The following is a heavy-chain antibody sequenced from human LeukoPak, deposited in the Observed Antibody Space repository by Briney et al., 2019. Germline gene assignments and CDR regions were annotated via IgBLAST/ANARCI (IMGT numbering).Heavy chain of an antibody. CDR3: GGGGWYYFHY. CDR2: MYSFGNT. V-gene: IGHV3-53*01. D-gene: IGHD2-15*01. Sequence: SGGSLRLSCAVSEFTVSSTYMSWVRQAPGKGLEWVSLMYSFGNTYYADSVKGRFTISRDNSKNTLYLEMNSLRAEDTAVYYCGGGGWYYFHYRGQGTLVTVSS. CDR1: EFTVSSTY. J-gene: IGHJ4*02.